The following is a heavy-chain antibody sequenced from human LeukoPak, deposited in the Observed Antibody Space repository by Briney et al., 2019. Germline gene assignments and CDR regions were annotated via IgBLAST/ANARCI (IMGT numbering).Heavy chain of an antibody. Sequence: GGSLRLSCVASGFTFSSYSINWVRQAPGKGLEWVSSISRSSSYIYYADSVKGRFTISRDNAKNSVYLQMNSLRVEDTALYYCARGRCGGDCYSIDHWGQGTLVTVSS. CDR3: ARGRCGGDCYSIDH. CDR2: ISRSSSYI. CDR1: GFTFSSYS. J-gene: IGHJ5*02. V-gene: IGHV3-21*01. D-gene: IGHD2-21*02.